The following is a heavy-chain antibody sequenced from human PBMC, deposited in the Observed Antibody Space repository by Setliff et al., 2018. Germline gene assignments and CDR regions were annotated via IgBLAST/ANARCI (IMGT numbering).Heavy chain of an antibody. V-gene: IGHV3-48*01. J-gene: IGHJ4*02. CDR2: ISSGSISTT. CDR3: ARDPRDGSSSPMADN. D-gene: IGHD3-10*01. Sequence: GGSLRLSCAASGFTFSIYSMNWLRQAPGKGLEWVSYISSGSISTTHYADSVRGRFTVSRDNAKNTLYLQMNSLRVEDTAVYFCARDPRDGSSSPMADNWGQGTLVTVSS. CDR1: GFTFSIYS.